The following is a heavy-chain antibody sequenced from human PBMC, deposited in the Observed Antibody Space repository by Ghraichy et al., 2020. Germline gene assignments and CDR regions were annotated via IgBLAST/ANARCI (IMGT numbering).Heavy chain of an antibody. Sequence: GGSLRLSCEASGFIFGNTAMSWVRQAPGKGLEWVPTIVDSGDTTYYADSVKGRFTITRDNSKNTLYLQMSSLKAEDTAIYYCAKGAGGFYDTLTRYLISGYLDYWGQGTLVTVSS. CDR3: AKGAGGFYDTLTRYLISGYLDY. CDR1: GFIFGNTA. CDR2: IVDSGDTT. D-gene: IGHD3-9*01. J-gene: IGHJ4*02. V-gene: IGHV3-23*01.